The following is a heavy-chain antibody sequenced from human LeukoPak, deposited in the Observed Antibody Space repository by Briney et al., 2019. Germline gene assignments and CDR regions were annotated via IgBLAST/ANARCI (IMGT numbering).Heavy chain of an antibody. J-gene: IGHJ4*02. D-gene: IGHD2-15*01. V-gene: IGHV5-51*01. CDR3: ARRLCSGGSCYYFDY. Sequence: GESLQISCKGSGYSFTSYWIGWVRQMPGKGLEWMGMIYPGDSDTRYSPSFQGQVTISADKSTSTASLQWSSLKASDTAMYYCARRLCSGGSCYYFDYWGQGTLVTVSS. CDR1: GYSFTSYW. CDR2: IYPGDSDT.